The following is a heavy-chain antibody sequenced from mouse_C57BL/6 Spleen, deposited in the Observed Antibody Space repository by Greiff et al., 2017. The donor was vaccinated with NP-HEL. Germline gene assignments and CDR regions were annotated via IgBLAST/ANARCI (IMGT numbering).Heavy chain of an antibody. Sequence: QVQLQQPGAELVRPGTSVKLSCKASGYTFTSYWMHWVKQRPGQGLEWIGVIDPSDSYTNYNQKFKGKATLTVDTYSSTAYMHLSSLTSEDSAVYYCACPITTVDCYAMDYWGQGTSVTVSS. D-gene: IGHD1-1*01. CDR2: IDPSDSYT. CDR3: ACPITTVDCYAMDY. V-gene: IGHV1-59*01. CDR1: GYTFTSYW. J-gene: IGHJ4*01.